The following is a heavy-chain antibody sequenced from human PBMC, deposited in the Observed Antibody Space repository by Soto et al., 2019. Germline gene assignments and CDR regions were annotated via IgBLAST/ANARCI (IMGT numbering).Heavy chain of an antibody. J-gene: IGHJ4*02. CDR3: ARYIDDFWSGYLDY. CDR1: GGSISSSSYY. V-gene: IGHV4-39*01. D-gene: IGHD3-3*01. CDR2: IHYSGST. Sequence: PSETLSLTCTVSGGSISSSSYYWGWIRQPPGKGLEWIGSIHYSGSTYYNPSLKSRVTISVDTSKNQFSLKLSSVTAADTAVYYCARYIDDFWSGYLDYWGQGTLVTVSS.